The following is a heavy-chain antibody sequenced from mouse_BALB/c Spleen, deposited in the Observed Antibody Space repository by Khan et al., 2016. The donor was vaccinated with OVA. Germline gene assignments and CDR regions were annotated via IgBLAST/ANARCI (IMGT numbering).Heavy chain of an antibody. CDR2: IFPGTGTT. CDR1: GYTFTSYW. CDR3: ARGYFGNYEFVY. D-gene: IGHD2-1*01. V-gene: IGHV1S132*01. Sequence: QVQLQQSGAELVKPGASVKLSCKTSGYTFTSYWIQWVKQRPGQGLGWIGQIFPGTGTTYYNENFKGKATLTVDTSSSTAYMQLSSLTSEDSAVYVCARGYFGNYEFVYWGQGTLVTGSP. J-gene: IGHJ3*01.